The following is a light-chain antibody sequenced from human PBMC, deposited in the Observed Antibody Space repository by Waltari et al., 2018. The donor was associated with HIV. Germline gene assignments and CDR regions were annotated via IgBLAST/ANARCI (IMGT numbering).Light chain of an antibody. Sequence: QSALTPPASVSGSPGQTITLPCTGPSIDVGGYNYVSWYQQHPGKAPKLMIYEVSTRPSGVSNRFSGSKSGNTASLTISGLQAEDEADYYCSSYTSSSTYVFGTGTKVTVL. CDR2: EVS. CDR3: SSYTSSSTYV. J-gene: IGLJ1*01. V-gene: IGLV2-14*01. CDR1: SIDVGGYNY.